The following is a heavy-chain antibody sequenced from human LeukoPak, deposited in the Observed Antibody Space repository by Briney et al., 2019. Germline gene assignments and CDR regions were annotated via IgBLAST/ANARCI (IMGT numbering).Heavy chain of an antibody. CDR1: GGTFSNYA. Sequence: SVKVSCKAFGGTFSNYAITWVRQAPGQGLEWMGRIIPIFGTANYAQKFQGRVTITTDESTSTDYMELSSLRSEDTAVYHCARGDGYGYNWFDSWGQGTLVTVSS. CDR3: ARGDGYGYNWFDS. D-gene: IGHD5-24*01. V-gene: IGHV1-69*05. J-gene: IGHJ5*01. CDR2: IIPIFGTA.